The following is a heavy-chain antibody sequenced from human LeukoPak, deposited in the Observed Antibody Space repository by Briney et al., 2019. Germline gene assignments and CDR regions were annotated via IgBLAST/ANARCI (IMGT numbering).Heavy chain of an antibody. CDR1: GGSVSTGGYY. V-gene: IGHV4-31*03. Sequence: SETLSLTCTVSGGSVSTGGYYWSWIRQHPGKGLEWIGYIHVSGSTHYNSSLKSRVTISADTSNNRFSLKLSFVTAADTAVYYCARWSGGAFDYWGQGTLVTVSS. J-gene: IGHJ4*02. CDR3: ARWSGGAFDY. D-gene: IGHD4-23*01. CDR2: IHVSGST.